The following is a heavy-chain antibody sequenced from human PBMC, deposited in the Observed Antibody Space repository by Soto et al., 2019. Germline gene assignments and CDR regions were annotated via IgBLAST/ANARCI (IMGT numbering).Heavy chain of an antibody. J-gene: IGHJ6*02. V-gene: IGHV3-9*01. CDR3: AIQTTPYPAAPYYHVAMDF. D-gene: IGHD4-17*01. CDR2: ISWNSGSI. CDR1: GFTFDDYA. Sequence: SLRLSCAASGFTFDDYAMHWVRQAPGKGLEWVSGISWNSGSIGYADSVKGRFTISRDNAKNSLYLQVNSLRAEDTALYYCAIQTTPYPAAPYYHVAMDFWVQGTTVTVSS.